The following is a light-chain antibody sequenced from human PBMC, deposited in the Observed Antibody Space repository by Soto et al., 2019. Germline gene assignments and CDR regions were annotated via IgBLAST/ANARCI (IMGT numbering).Light chain of an antibody. CDR2: GAS. CDR3: HQYGSSPWT. J-gene: IGKJ1*01. V-gene: IGKV3-20*01. Sequence: EIVLTQSPGTLSLSPGEEATLSCRASQSVNFSYLAWYQQKLGQAPRLLIHGASSRATGIPDRFSGSGSGTDFTLTISRLEPEDFAVYYCHQYGSSPWTFGQGTKVEIK. CDR1: QSVNFSY.